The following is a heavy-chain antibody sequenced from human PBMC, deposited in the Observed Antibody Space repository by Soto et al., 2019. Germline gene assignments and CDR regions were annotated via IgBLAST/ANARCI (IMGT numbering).Heavy chain of an antibody. CDR2: ISGSGGST. CDR1: GFTFSSYA. J-gene: IGHJ4*02. Sequence: PRGSLRLYCAASGFTFSSYAMSWVRQAPGKGLEWVSAISGSGGSTYYADSVKGRFTISRDNSKNTLYLQMNSLRAEDTAVYYCAKGSPGDIVVVPAAHFGYWGQGTLVIVSS. D-gene: IGHD2-2*01. CDR3: AKGSPGDIVVVPAAHFGY. V-gene: IGHV3-23*01.